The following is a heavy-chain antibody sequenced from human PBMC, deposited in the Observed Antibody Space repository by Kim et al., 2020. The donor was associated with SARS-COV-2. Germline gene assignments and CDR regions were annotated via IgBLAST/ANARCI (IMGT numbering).Heavy chain of an antibody. J-gene: IGHJ3*02. CDR1: GFTFSGFE. CDR2: ISSSGTTI. D-gene: IGHD4-17*01. CDR3: ARVYGDYKSHAFDI. V-gene: IGHV3-48*03. Sequence: GGSLRLSCAASGFTFSGFEINWVRQAPGKGLEWVSYISSSGTTIYYTDSVKGRFTISRDNAKNSLYLQMNSLRAEDTAVYYCARVYGDYKSHAFDIWGQGIMVTVSS.